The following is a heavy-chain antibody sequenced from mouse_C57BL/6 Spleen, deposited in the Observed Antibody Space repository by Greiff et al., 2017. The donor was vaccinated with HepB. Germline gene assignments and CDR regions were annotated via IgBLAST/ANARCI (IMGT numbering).Heavy chain of an antibody. D-gene: IGHD1-1*01. Sequence: VQLKESGEGLVKPGGSLKLSCAASGFTFSSYAMSWVRQTPEKRLEWVAYISSGGDYIYYADTVKGRFTISRDNARNTLYLQMSSLKSEDTAMYYCTRDPSITTVVATDWYFDVWGTGTTVTVSS. V-gene: IGHV5-9-1*02. J-gene: IGHJ1*03. CDR3: TRDPSITTVVATDWYFDV. CDR2: ISSGGDYI. CDR1: GFTFSSYA.